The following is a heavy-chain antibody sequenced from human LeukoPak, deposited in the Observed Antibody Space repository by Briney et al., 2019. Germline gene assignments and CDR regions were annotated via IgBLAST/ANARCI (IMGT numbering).Heavy chain of an antibody. V-gene: IGHV4-39*01. CDR3: ATSGPGYYYGMDV. CDR2: IYYSGYT. CDR1: GGSISSSTHY. D-gene: IGHD2-15*01. J-gene: IGHJ6*02. Sequence: PSETLSLTCTVSGGSISSSTHYWGWIRQLPGKGLEWIGSIYYSGYTYHNPSPESRVTMSVDTSKNQFSLKLTSVTAADTAVYYCATSGPGYYYGMDVWGQGTTVTVSS.